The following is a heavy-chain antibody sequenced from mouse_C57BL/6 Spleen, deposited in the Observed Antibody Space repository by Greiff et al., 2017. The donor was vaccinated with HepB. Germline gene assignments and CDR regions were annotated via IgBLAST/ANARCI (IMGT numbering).Heavy chain of an antibody. D-gene: IGHD1-1*01. CDR2: ISDGGSYT. CDR3: ARDRPYGSSYRYFDV. V-gene: IGHV5-4*01. J-gene: IGHJ1*03. CDR1: GFTFSSYA. Sequence: EVHLVESGGGLVKPGGSLKLSCAASGFTFSSYAMSWVRQTPEKRLEWVATISDGGSYTYYPDNVKGRFTISRDNAKNNLYLQMSHLKSEDTAMYYCARDRPYGSSYRYFDVWGTGTTVTVSS.